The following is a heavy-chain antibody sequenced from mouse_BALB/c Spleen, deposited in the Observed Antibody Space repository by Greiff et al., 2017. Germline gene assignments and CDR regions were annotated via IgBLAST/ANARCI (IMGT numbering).Heavy chain of an antibody. CDR1: GYTFTSYW. D-gene: IGHD2-12*01. V-gene: IGHV1-69*02. Sequence: QVQLQQPGAELVRPGASVKLSCKASGYTFTSYWINLVKQRPGQGLEWIGNIYPSDSYTNYNQKFKDKATLTVDKSSSTAYMQLSSPTSEDSAVYYCTRREIRIYDGGAMDYWGQGTSVTVSS. CDR3: TRREIRIYDGGAMDY. CDR2: IYPSDSYT. J-gene: IGHJ4*01.